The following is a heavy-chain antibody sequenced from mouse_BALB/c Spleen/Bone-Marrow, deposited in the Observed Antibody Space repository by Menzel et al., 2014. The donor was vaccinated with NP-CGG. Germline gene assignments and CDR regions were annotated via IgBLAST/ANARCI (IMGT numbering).Heavy chain of an antibody. CDR1: GFTFTDYY. Sequence: EVQLQQSGGGSVQPGGSLRLSCATSGFTFTDYYMSWVRQPPGKALEWLGFIRNKANGYTTEYSASVKGRFTISRDNSQRILYLQMNTLRAGDSATYYCARDENVGIYWYFDVWGAGTTVIVSS. CDR2: IRNKANGYTT. V-gene: IGHV7-3*02. J-gene: IGHJ1*01. CDR3: ARDENVGIYWYFDV.